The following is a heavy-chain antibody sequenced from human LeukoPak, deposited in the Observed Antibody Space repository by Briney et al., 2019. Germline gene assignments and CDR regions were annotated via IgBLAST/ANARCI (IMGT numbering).Heavy chain of an antibody. CDR1: GFTFSSYD. J-gene: IGHJ4*02. V-gene: IGHV3-48*01. D-gene: IGHD3-9*01. CDR3: ARARLLTGYLLDY. Sequence: GSLRLSCAASGFTFSSYDMNWVRQAPGKGLEWISYITSSSTTIYYADSVKGRFTISRDNAKNSLYLQMNSLRAEDTAVYYCARARLLTGYLLDYWGQGTLVTVSS. CDR2: ITSSSTTI.